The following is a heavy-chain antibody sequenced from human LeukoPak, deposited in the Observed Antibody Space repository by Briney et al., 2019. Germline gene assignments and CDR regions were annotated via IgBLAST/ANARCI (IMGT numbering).Heavy chain of an antibody. J-gene: IGHJ3*02. Sequence: GGSLRLSCAASGFTFDDYAMHWVRQAPGKGLEWASGISWNSGTIAYADSVKGRFTISRDNAKNSLYLQMNSLRAEDMALYYCAKASTRSFTSGYYGHAFDIWGQGTMVSVSS. V-gene: IGHV3-9*03. CDR3: AKASTRSFTSGYYGHAFDI. CDR1: GFTFDDYA. D-gene: IGHD3-22*01. CDR2: ISWNSGTI.